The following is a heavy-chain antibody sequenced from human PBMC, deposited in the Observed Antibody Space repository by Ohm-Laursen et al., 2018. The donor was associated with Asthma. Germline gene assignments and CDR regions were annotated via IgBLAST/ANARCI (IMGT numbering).Heavy chain of an antibody. CDR2: IWYDGSNK. J-gene: IGHJ4*02. D-gene: IGHD4-17*01. CDR1: GFTFSSYG. Sequence: SLRLSCAASGFTFSSYGMHWVRQAPGKGLEWVAVIWYDGSNKYYADSVKGRFTISRDNSKNTLYLQMNSLRAEDTAVYYCARDGTYGDYGPYYFDYWGQGTLVTVSS. V-gene: IGHV3-33*01. CDR3: ARDGTYGDYGPYYFDY.